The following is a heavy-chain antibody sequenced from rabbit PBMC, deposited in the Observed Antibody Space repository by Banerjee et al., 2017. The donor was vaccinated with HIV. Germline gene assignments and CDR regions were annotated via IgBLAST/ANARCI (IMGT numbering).Heavy chain of an antibody. CDR3: ARSGYDDYGDYEGVVFGYYFNL. D-gene: IGHD2-1*01. J-gene: IGHJ4*01. V-gene: IGHV1S40*01. Sequence: QLLEESGGDLVKPGASLTLTCTASGFSFSSSYYMCWVRQAPGKGLEWIACIYAGSSGSTYYASWAKGRFTISKTSSTTVTLQMTSLTAADTATYFCARSGYDDYGDYEGVVFGYYFNLWGPGTLVTVS. CDR2: IYAGSSGST. CDR1: GFSFSSSYY.